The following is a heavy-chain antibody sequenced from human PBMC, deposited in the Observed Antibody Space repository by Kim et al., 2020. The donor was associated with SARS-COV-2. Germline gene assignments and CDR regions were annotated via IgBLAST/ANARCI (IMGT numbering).Heavy chain of an antibody. D-gene: IGHD5-12*01. Sequence: ASVKVSCKASGYTFTSYDINWVRQATGQGLEWMGWMNPNSGNTGYAQKFQGRVTMTRNTSISTAYMELSSLRSEDTAVYYCARDRRGYEGGNWFDPWGQGTLVTVSS. J-gene: IGHJ5*02. CDR2: MNPNSGNT. CDR3: ARDRRGYEGGNWFDP. V-gene: IGHV1-8*01. CDR1: GYTFTSYD.